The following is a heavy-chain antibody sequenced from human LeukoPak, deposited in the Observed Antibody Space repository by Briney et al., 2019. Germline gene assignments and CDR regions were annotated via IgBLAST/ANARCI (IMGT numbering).Heavy chain of an antibody. CDR2: ISYDGSNK. V-gene: IGHV3-30-3*01. Sequence: GGPLRLSCAASGFTFSSYAMHWVRQAPGKGLEWVAVISYDGSNKYYADSVKGRFTISRDNSKNTLYLQMNSLRAEDTAVYYCARGLYGDRGYFDYWGQGTLVTVSS. CDR3: ARGLYGDRGYFDY. J-gene: IGHJ4*02. CDR1: GFTFSSYA. D-gene: IGHD4-17*01.